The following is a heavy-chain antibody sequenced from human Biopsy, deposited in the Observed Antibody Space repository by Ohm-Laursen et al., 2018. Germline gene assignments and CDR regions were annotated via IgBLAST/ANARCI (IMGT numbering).Heavy chain of an antibody. CDR1: GNTFATYH. Sequence: SVKVSCKASGNTFATYHIHWVRQAPGQGLEWMGVISPSGATTSFSQKFQGRITMSRDTSTGTVYMDLNSLGSEDTAVYYCARAGVGSDGTDSYYYGMDVWGPGTTVTVSS. D-gene: IGHD5-24*01. CDR3: ARAGVGSDGTDSYYYGMDV. J-gene: IGHJ6*02. V-gene: IGHV1-46*01. CDR2: ISPSGATT.